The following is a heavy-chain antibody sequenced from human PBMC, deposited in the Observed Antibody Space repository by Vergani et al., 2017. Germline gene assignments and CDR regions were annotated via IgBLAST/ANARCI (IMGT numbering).Heavy chain of an antibody. D-gene: IGHD4-17*01. J-gene: IGHJ3*02. CDR2: INIGGRT. CDR3: ARGMTTETTDLDGFDI. Sequence: VQLVESGGGLVKPGGSLRLSCTLSGFTLNTYGIHWVRQAPGKGLEWVSTINIGGRTSYADSVKGRLTLTRDDSKNTLHLQMNSLRPEDTAVYYCARGMTTETTDLDGFDIWGQGTMVSVSS. CDR1: GFTLNTYG. V-gene: IGHV3-NL1*01.